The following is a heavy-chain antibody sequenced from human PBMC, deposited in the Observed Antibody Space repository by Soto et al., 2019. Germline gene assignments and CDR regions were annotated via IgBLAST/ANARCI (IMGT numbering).Heavy chain of an antibody. V-gene: IGHV3-33*01. CDR1: GFAFSTYG. J-gene: IGHJ6*02. CDR3: AREPVGPDYAMDV. CDR2: LGFDGGGR. Sequence: GGSLRLSCAASGFAFSTYGMHWVRQTPGKGLEWVAVLGFDGGGRYYADSVKGRFTISRDNSKNTLHLQMDSLRVEDTALYYCAREPVGPDYAMDVWGQGTTVTVSS. D-gene: IGHD1-26*01.